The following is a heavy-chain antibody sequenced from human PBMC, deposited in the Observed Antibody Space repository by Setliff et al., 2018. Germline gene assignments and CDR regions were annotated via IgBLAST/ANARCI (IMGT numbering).Heavy chain of an antibody. V-gene: IGHV1-2*06. CDR3: ARDTLTLGDITLFDY. J-gene: IGHJ4*02. CDR1: GYAFGSSG. Sequence: ASVKVSCKASGYAFGSSGISWVRQAPGQGLECMGRINPNNGGTNYAQKFQGRVTLTRDTSITTVYMELSTLTSDDTAIYYCARDTLTLGDITLFDYWGQGTLVTVSS. CDR2: INPNNGGT. D-gene: IGHD3-16*01.